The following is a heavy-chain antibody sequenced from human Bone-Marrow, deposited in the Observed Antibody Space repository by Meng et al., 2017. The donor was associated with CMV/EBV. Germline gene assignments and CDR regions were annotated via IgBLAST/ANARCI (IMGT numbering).Heavy chain of an antibody. CDR3: ARDRISGSYPYYYYGMDV. D-gene: IGHD1-26*01. CDR2: IIPIFGTA. J-gene: IGHJ6*02. Sequence: SVKVSCKASGGTFSSYAISWVRQAPGQGLEWMGGIIPIFGTANYAQKFQGRVTINTDESTSTAHTELSSLRSEDTAVYYCARDRISGSYPYYYYGMDVWGQGTTVTVSS. CDR1: GGTFSSYA. V-gene: IGHV1-69*05.